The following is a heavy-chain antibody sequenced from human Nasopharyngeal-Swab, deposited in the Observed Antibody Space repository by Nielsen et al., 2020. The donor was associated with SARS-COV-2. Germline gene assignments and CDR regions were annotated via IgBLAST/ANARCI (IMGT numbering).Heavy chain of an antibody. J-gene: IGHJ4*02. V-gene: IGHV3-23*01. D-gene: IGHD1-26*01. CDR3: AKYEYLLVGATFDY. CDR2: ISGSGGST. CDR1: GFTFSSYW. Sequence: GESLKISCAASGFTFSSYWMHWVRQAPGKGLEWASAISGSGGSTYYADSVKGRFTISRDNSKNTLYLQMNSLRAEDTAVYYCAKYEYLLVGATFDYWGQGTLVTVSS.